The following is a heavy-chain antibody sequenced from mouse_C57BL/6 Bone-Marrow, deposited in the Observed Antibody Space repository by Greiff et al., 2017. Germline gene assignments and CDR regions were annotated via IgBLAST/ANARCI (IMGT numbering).Heavy chain of an antibody. CDR3: ASYSYYYAMDY. Sequence: QVQLQQSGAELVRPGTSVKMSCKASGYTFTNYWIGWAKQRPGHGLEWIGDIYPGGGYTNYNEKFKGKATLTADKSSSTAYMQFSSLTSEDSAIYYCASYSYYYAMDYWGQGTSVTVSS. V-gene: IGHV1-63*01. CDR2: IYPGGGYT. D-gene: IGHD2-10*01. CDR1: GYTFTNYW. J-gene: IGHJ4*01.